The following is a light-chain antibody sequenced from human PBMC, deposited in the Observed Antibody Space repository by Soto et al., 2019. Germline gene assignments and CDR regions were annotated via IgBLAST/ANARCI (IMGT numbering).Light chain of an antibody. CDR3: SSYATTNTVI. CDR2: DVT. V-gene: IGLV2-14*03. CDR1: SSDVGDYDY. J-gene: IGLJ2*01. Sequence: QSALTQPASVSGSPGQSITISCTGSSSDVGDYDYVSWYQQHPDKAPKLIIYDVTYRPSGISSRFSGSKSGNTASLTISGLQAEDEADYFCSSYATTNTVIFGGGTKLTVL.